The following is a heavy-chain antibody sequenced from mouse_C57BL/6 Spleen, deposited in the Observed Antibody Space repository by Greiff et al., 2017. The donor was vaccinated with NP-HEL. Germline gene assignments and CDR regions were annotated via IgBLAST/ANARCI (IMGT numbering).Heavy chain of an antibody. Sequence: VQLQQSGPELVKPGASVKISCKASGYTFTDYNMHWVKQSHGKSLEWIGYINPNNGGTSYHQTFTGKATFTVNKSSSTVYMELRNLTSEDSAVYYCARTGRDWYFDVWGTGTTVTVSS. J-gene: IGHJ1*03. V-gene: IGHV1-22*01. CDR2: INPNNGGT. CDR1: GYTFTDYN. CDR3: ARTGRDWYFDV.